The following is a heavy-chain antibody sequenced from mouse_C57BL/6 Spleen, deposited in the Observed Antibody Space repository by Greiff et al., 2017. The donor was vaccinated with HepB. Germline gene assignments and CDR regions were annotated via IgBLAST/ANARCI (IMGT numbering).Heavy chain of an antibody. V-gene: IGHV5-6*01. CDR1: GFTFSSYG. CDR3: ARHAVATADYYAMDY. J-gene: IGHJ4*01. CDR2: ISSGGSYT. Sequence: EVMLVESGGDLVKPGGSLKLSCAASGFTFSSYGMSWVRQTPDKRLEWVATISSGGSYTYYPDSVKGRFTISRDNAKNTLYLQMSSLKSEDTAMYYCARHAVATADYYAMDYWGQGTSVTVSS. D-gene: IGHD1-1*01.